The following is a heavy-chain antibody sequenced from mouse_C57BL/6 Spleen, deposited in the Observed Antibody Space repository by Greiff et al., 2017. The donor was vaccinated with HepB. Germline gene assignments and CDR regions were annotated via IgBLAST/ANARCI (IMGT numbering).Heavy chain of an antibody. CDR2: IYPGDGDT. Sequence: QVQLQQSGAELVKPGASVKISCKASGYAFSSYWMNWVKQRPGKGLEWIGQIYPGDGDTNYNGKFKGKATLTADKSSSTAYMQLSSLTSEDSAVYFCARIYDGYSGYYAMDYWGQGTSVTVSS. J-gene: IGHJ4*01. D-gene: IGHD2-3*01. V-gene: IGHV1-80*01. CDR1: GYAFSSYW. CDR3: ARIYDGYSGYYAMDY.